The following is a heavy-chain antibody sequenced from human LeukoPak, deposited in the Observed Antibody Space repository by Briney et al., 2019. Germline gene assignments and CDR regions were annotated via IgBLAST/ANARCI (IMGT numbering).Heavy chain of an antibody. J-gene: IGHJ4*02. D-gene: IGHD2-21*01. CDR3: AKDGNILD. CDR1: RFSFSSWA. Sequence: GASLTLSCADSRFSFSSWAISWIRQAPVKLLEWVSAISGSGGSTYYADSVKGRFTISRDNSRNTLYLQMNSLRAEDTAVYYCAKDGNILDWGQGTLVTVSS. V-gene: IGHV3-23*01. CDR2: ISGSGGST.